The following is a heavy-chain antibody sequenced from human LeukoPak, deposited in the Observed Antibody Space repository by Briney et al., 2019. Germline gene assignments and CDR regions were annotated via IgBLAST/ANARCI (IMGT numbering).Heavy chain of an antibody. D-gene: IGHD1-1*01. CDR1: GYTFSGYY. J-gene: IGHJ4*02. CDR3: ARESVAGTIVGFLDY. CDR2: IIPIFGTA. V-gene: IGHV1-69*13. Sequence: WASVKVSCKASGYTFSGYYVHWVRQAPGQGLEWMGGIIPIFGTANYAQKFQGRVTITADESTSTAYMELSSLRSEDTAVYYCARESVAGTIVGFLDYWGQGTLVTVSS.